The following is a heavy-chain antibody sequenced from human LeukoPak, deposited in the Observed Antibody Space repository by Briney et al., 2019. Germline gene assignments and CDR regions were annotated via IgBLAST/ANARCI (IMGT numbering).Heavy chain of an antibody. CDR2: ISFDGSNK. CDR1: GFTFSSYG. J-gene: IGHJ3*02. Sequence: GRSLRLSCAASGFTFSSYGMHWVRQAPGKGLEWVAVISFDGSNKYYADSVKGRFTVSRDNSKNTLYLQMNSLRAEDTAVYYCAKASRYLGSGSYYRDALDIWGQGTMVTVSS. D-gene: IGHD3-10*02. CDR3: AKASRYLGSGSYYRDALDI. V-gene: IGHV3-30*18.